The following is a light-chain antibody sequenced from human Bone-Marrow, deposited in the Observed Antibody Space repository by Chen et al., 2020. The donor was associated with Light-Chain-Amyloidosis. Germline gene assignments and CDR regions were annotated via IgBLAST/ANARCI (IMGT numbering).Light chain of an antibody. Sequence: SYVLTQPSSVLVAPGQTATIACGGNNIGSTSVHWYQQTPGQAPLPVVYDDSDRPSGIPERLSGSNSGNTATLTISRVEAGDEADYYCQVWDRSSDRPVFGGGTKLTVL. CDR1: NIGSTS. J-gene: IGLJ3*02. CDR3: QVWDRSSDRPV. CDR2: DDS. V-gene: IGLV3-21*02.